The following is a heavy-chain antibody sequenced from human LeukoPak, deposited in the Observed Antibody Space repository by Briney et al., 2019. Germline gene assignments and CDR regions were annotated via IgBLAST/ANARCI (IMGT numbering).Heavy chain of an antibody. D-gene: IGHD6-13*01. CDR3: ARGGLSIAAENWFDP. CDR2: IYYSGST. J-gene: IGHJ5*02. CDR1: GGSISSYY. V-gene: IGHV4-59*01. Sequence: SETLSLTCTVSGGSISSYYWSWIRQPPGKGLEWIGYIYYSGSTNYNPSLKSRVTISVDTSKNQFSLKLSSVTAADTAVYYCARGGLSIAAENWFDPWGQGTLVTVSS.